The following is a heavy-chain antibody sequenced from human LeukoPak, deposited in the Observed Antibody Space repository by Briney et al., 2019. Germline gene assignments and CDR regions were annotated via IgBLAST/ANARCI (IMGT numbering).Heavy chain of an antibody. CDR2: ISYDGSNK. CDR1: GFTLSSYG. V-gene: IGHV3-30*18. J-gene: IGHJ5*02. Sequence: TGGSLRLSCAASGFTLSSYGMHWVRQAPGKGLEWVAVISYDGSNKYYADSVKGRFTISRDNSKNTLYPQMNSLRAEDTAVYYCAKAHRYCSGGSCYEDNWFDPWGQGTLVTVSS. D-gene: IGHD2-15*01. CDR3: AKAHRYCSGGSCYEDNWFDP.